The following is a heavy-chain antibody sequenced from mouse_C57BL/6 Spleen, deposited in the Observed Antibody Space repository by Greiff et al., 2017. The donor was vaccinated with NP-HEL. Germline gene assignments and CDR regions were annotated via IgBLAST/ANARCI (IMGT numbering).Heavy chain of an antibody. CDR1: GYTFTDYY. J-gene: IGHJ2*01. CDR2: IYPGSGNT. V-gene: IGHV1-76*01. CDR3: ARGDYGSPFGY. Sequence: VKLQESGAELVRPGASVKLSCKASGYTFTDYYINWVKQRPGQGLEWIARIYPGSGNTYYNEKFKGKATLTAEKSSSTAYMQVSSLTSGDSAVYFCARGDYGSPFGYWGQGATLTVSS. D-gene: IGHD1-1*01.